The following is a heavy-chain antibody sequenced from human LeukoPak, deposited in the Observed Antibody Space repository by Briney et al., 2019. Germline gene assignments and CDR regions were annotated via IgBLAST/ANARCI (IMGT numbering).Heavy chain of an antibody. D-gene: IGHD1-26*01. CDR2: ISSSGSTL. J-gene: IGHJ4*02. V-gene: IGHV3-11*01. CDR1: GCTLSDYY. Sequence: GGSLRLSCAGSGCTLSDYYRSWLRQAPLKGLERVSYISSSGSTLYYADSVKGRFTISRDNAKNSLYLQMNSLRAEDMAVYYCAKGRSYSYTAHPFDYWGQGTLVTVSS. CDR3: AKGRSYSYTAHPFDY.